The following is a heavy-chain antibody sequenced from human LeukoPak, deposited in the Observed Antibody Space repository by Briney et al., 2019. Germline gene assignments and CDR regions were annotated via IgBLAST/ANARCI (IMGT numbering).Heavy chain of an antibody. J-gene: IGHJ1*01. CDR3: ARSYSSGFPYFQH. D-gene: IGHD6-19*01. CDR2: IYYSGST. Sequence: SETLSLTCTVSGGSISSSSYYWGWIRQPPGKGLEWIGSIYYSGSTYYNPSLKSRVTISVGTSKNQFSLKLSSVTAADTAVYYCARSYSSGFPYFQHWGQGTLVTVSS. V-gene: IGHV4-39*07. CDR1: GGSISSSSYY.